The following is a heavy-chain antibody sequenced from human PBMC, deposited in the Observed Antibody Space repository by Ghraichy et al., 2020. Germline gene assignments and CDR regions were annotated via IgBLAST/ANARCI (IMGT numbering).Heavy chain of an antibody. J-gene: IGHJ4*02. CDR3: ASFPGVTMVRGVILFLH. V-gene: IGHV4-34*01. CDR1: GGSFSGYY. CDR2: INHSGST. D-gene: IGHD3-10*01. Sequence: SETLSLTCAVYGGSFSGYYWSWIRQPPGKGLEWIGEINHSGSTNYNPSLKSRVTISVDTSKNQFSLKLSSVTAADTAVYYCASFPGVTMVRGVILFLHWGQGTLVTVSS.